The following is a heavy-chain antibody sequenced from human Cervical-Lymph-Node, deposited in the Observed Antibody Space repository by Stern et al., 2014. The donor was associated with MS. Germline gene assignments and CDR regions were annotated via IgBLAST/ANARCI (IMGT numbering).Heavy chain of an antibody. J-gene: IGHJ5*02. D-gene: IGHD3-10*01. Sequence: VQLVQSGADVKKPGSAVRVSFKASGGVSWLRQAPGQGLEYMGGIIRPVGTAHYAQRFQGRLTITADTSRNTTYMELRSLRSDDTAVYYCARGTGDNWFDPWGQGTLVSVSS. CDR1: GGV. V-gene: IGHV1-69*06. CDR2: IIRPVGTA. CDR3: ARGTGDNWFDP.